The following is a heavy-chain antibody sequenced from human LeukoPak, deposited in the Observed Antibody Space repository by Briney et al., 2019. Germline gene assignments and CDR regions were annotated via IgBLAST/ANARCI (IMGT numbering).Heavy chain of an antibody. J-gene: IGHJ4*02. CDR1: GGSFSGYY. Sequence: KASETLSLTCAVYGGSFSGYYWGWIRQPPGKGLEWIGEINHSGSTNYNPSLKSRVTISVDTSKNQFSLKLSSATATDTAVYYCAAAIGGSQGDYFDYWGQGTLVTVSS. CDR2: INHSGST. D-gene: IGHD3-10*01. CDR3: AAAIGGSQGDYFDY. V-gene: IGHV4-34*01.